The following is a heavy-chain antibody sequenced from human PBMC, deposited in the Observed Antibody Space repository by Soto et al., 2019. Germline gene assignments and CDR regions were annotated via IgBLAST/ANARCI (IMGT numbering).Heavy chain of an antibody. Sequence: QVQLQESGPGLVKPSETLSLTCAVSGDSISSRNWWSWVRQTPGKGLEYIGEIHHSGSTNYNPSLKSRVTMSVDKSKNQFSLNLNSVTAADTASYYCARRKLERMYVGWFDPWGQGTLVTVSS. CDR1: GDSISSRNW. V-gene: IGHV4-4*02. D-gene: IGHD2-8*01. CDR3: ARRKLERMYVGWFDP. J-gene: IGHJ5*02. CDR2: IHHSGST.